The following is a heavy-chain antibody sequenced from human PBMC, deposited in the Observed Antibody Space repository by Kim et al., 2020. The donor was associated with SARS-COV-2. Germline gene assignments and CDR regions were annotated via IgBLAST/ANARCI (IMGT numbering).Heavy chain of an antibody. D-gene: IGHD2-15*01. V-gene: IGHV3-53*01. J-gene: IGHJ5*02. Sequence: YYADSVKGRFTISRDNSKNTLYLQMNSLRAEDTAVYYCARGPVGINWFDPWGQGTLVTVSS. CDR3: ARGPVGINWFDP.